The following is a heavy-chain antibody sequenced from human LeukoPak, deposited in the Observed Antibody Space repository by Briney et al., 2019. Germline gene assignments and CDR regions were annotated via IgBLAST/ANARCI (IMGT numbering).Heavy chain of an antibody. CDR1: GYSVSSAFH. CDR2: IHHSGST. CDR3: ARRWVRGVLDN. J-gene: IGHJ4*02. V-gene: IGHV4-38-2*01. Sequence: SETLSLTCGVSGYSVSSAFHWGWIRQPPGQGLEWIGSIHHSGSTFYNPSLKSRVTISVDTSKNLFSLKLTSVTAADTAVYYCARRWVRGVLDNWGQGTLVTVSS. D-gene: IGHD3-10*01.